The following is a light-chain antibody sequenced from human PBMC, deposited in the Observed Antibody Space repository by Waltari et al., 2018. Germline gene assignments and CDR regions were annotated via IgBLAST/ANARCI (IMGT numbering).Light chain of an antibody. Sequence: QSVLTHPPSASGTPGQRVTISCSVSSSNIGHTVVNWSQQVPGTTPKLLIYRNDQRPSGVPDRFSGSKSGTSASLAISGLRSEDEADYYCAAWDDSLHGRWEFGGGTKVTVL. V-gene: IGLV1-44*01. J-gene: IGLJ3*02. CDR2: RND. CDR3: AAWDDSLHGRWE. CDR1: SSNIGHTV.